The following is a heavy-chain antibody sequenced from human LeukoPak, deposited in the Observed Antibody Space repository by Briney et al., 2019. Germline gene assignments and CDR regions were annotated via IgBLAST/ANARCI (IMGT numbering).Heavy chain of an antibody. J-gene: IGHJ5*02. CDR2: ITSSGSSK. CDR3: ARDHNQYYYGSGVSGGWFDP. D-gene: IGHD3-10*01. Sequence: GGSLRLSCAASGFTFTGYYMSWIRQAPGKGLEWVSYITSSGSSKNYADSVKGRFTISRDNAKNSVYLQMNGLRAEDTAVYYCARDHNQYYYGSGVSGGWFDPWGQGTLVTVSS. V-gene: IGHV3-11*01. CDR1: GFTFTGYY.